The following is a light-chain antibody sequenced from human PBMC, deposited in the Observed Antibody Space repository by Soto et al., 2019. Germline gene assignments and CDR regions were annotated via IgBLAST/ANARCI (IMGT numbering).Light chain of an antibody. Sequence: DIQMTQSPSTLSGSVGDRVTITCRASQTISSWLAWYQQKPGKAPKLLIYKASTLKSGVPSRFSGSGSGTEFTLTISSLQPDDFATYYCLQYESYPLTFGGGTRLEIK. CDR1: QTISSW. V-gene: IGKV1-5*03. J-gene: IGKJ5*01. CDR3: LQYESYPLT. CDR2: KAS.